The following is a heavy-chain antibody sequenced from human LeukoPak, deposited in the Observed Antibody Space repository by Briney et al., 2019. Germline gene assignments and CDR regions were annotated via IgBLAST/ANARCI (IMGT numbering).Heavy chain of an antibody. Sequence: PGGSLRLSCAASGFTFSSYSMNWVRQAPGKGLKWVSSISSSSSYIYYADSVKGRFTISRDNAKNSLYLQMNSLRAEDTAVYYCARDRRAPGGVDTLDYWGQGTLVTVSS. V-gene: IGHV3-21*01. CDR1: GFTFSSYS. CDR2: ISSSSSYI. CDR3: ARDRRAPGGVDTLDY. J-gene: IGHJ4*02. D-gene: IGHD5-18*01.